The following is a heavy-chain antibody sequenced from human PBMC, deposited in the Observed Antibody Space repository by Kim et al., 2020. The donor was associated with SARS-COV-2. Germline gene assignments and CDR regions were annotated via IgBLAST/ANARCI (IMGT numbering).Heavy chain of an antibody. CDR1: GYTFTSYA. V-gene: IGHV1-3*01. CDR2: INAGNGNT. Sequence: ASVKVSCKASGYTFTSYAMHWVRQAPGQRLEWMGWINAGNGNTKYSQKFQGRVTITRDTSASTAYMELSSLRSEDTAVYYCARRYCSSTSCYAGGSYGMDVWGQGTTVTVSS. J-gene: IGHJ6*02. CDR3: ARRYCSSTSCYAGGSYGMDV. D-gene: IGHD2-2*01.